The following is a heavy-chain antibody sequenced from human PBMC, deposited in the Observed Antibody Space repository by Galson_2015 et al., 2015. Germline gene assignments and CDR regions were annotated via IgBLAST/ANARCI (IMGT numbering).Heavy chain of an antibody. D-gene: IGHD3-10*01. V-gene: IGHV1-58*01. CDR1: GFTFSSSV. CDR3: AATSGTHVSFYFDL. J-gene: IGHJ2*01. Sequence: SVKVSCKGAGFTFSSSVVLWVRQAPGQRLEWIGWIVVGGGQASYAQKFHQRVTITRDLSTNTVSMELSSLRSEDTAEYYRAATSGTHVSFYFDLWGRGALVTVSS. CDR2: IVVGGGQA.